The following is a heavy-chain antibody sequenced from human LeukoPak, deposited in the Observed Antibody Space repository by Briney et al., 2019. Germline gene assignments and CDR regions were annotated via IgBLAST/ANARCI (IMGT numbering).Heavy chain of an antibody. Sequence: SETLSLTCTVSGGSISHYYWSWIRQPPGKGLEWIGYIYYSASTNYDPSLKSRVTISVDTSKNQFSLKVNSVTAADTAVYYCARVRYYYDSGGYYYFDYWGQGTLVTVSS. D-gene: IGHD3-22*01. V-gene: IGHV4-59*01. CDR3: ARVRYYYDSGGYYYFDY. CDR1: GGSISHYY. J-gene: IGHJ4*02. CDR2: IYYSAST.